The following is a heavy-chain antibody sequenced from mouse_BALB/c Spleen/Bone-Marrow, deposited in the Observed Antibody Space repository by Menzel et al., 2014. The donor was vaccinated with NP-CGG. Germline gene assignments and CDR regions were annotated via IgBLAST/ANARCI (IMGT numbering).Heavy chain of an antibody. CDR2: IYPSDSYT. CDR3: TKSGGFYFYY. CDR1: GYTFTSYW. Sequence: VQLQQSGAELVRPGASVKLSCKASGYTFTSYWINWVKQRPGQGLEWIGNIYPSDSYTNYNQKFKDKATLTVDKSSSTAYIHLSSATSEDSALYYSTKSGGFYFYYSGQGTPLTVSS. V-gene: IGHV1-69*02. J-gene: IGHJ2*01.